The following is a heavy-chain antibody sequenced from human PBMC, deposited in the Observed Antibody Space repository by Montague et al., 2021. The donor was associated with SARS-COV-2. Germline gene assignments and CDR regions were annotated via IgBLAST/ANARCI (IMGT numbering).Heavy chain of an antibody. V-gene: IGHV3-23*01. J-gene: IGHJ4*02. Sequence: SLRLSCAASGFTFSYYAMSWVRQAPGKGLECFSTISGSGGTTYYADSVKGRFTISRDNSKNTLYLRMNSLRAGDTAVYYCAKAHYYDSSGYYFWGQGTLVTVSS. CDR2: ISGSGGTT. CDR1: GFTFSYYA. D-gene: IGHD3-22*01. CDR3: AKAHYYDSSGYYF.